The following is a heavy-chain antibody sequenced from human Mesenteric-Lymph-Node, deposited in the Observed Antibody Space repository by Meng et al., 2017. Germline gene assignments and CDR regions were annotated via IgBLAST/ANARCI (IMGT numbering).Heavy chain of an antibody. CDR2: INHSGST. Sequence: QVQLQQWGAGLLKPSETLSLTCAVHGGSFSGYYWSWIRQPPGKGLEWIGEINHSGSTNYNPSLKSRVTISVDTSKNQFSLKLSSVTAADTAVYYCARTIGGADIVVVPAAYYFDYWGQGTLVTVSS. CDR3: ARTIGGADIVVVPAAYYFDY. D-gene: IGHD2-2*01. CDR1: GGSFSGYY. J-gene: IGHJ4*02. V-gene: IGHV4-34*01.